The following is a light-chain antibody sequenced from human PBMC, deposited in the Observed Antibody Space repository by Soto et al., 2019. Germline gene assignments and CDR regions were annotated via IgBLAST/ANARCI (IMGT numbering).Light chain of an antibody. CDR1: QSVSSY. V-gene: IGKV3-11*01. CDR3: QQSSNLIT. J-gene: IGKJ5*01. CDR2: DAS. Sequence: IVLTQSPATLSLSPLEIATLSCRASQSVSSYLTWYQQKPGQAPRLLIYDASNRATGIPARFSGSGSGTDFTLTISSLETEDFAVYYCQQSSNLITFGQGTRLEIK.